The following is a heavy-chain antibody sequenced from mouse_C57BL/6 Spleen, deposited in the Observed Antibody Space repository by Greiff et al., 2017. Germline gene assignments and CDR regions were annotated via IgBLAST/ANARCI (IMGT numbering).Heavy chain of an antibody. V-gene: IGHV5-4*01. CDR1: GFTFSSYA. Sequence: EVKVEESGGGLVKPGGSLKLSCAASGFTFSSYAMSWVRQTPEKRLEWVATISDGGSYTYYPDNVKGRFTISRDNAKNNLYLQMSHLKSEDTAMYYCARDDPFDYWGQGTTLTVSS. CDR2: ISDGGSYT. CDR3: ARDDPFDY. J-gene: IGHJ2*01.